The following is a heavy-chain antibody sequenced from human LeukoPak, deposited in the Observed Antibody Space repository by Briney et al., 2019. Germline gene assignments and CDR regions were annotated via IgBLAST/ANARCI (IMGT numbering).Heavy chain of an antibody. CDR2: INPNSGGT. CDR3: ARDSSYSSGWYPPDAFDI. D-gene: IGHD6-19*01. Sequence: ASVKVSCKASGYTLTGYHMHWVRQAPGQGLEWMGWINPNSGGTNYAQKFQGRVTMTRDTSISTAYMELSRLRSDDTAVYYCARDSSYSSGWYPPDAFDIWGQGTMVTVSS. J-gene: IGHJ3*02. V-gene: IGHV1-2*02. CDR1: GYTLTGYH.